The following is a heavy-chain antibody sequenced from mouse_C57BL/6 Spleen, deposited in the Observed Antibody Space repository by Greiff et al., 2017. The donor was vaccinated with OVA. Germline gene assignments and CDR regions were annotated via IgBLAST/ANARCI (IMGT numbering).Heavy chain of an antibody. J-gene: IGHJ1*03. CDR2: IRNKANGYTT. D-gene: IGHD2-4*01. Sequence: EVKVVESGGGLVQPGGSLSLSCAASGFTFTDYYMSWVRQPPGKALEWLGFIRNKANGYTTEYSASVKGRFTISRDNSQSILYLQMNALRAEDSATYYCARYRPPYDYGWYFDVWGTGTTVTVSS. CDR1: GFTFTDYY. CDR3: ARYRPPYDYGWYFDV. V-gene: IGHV7-3*01.